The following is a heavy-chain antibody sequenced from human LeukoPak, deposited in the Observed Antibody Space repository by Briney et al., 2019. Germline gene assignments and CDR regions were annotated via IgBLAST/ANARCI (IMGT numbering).Heavy chain of an antibody. Sequence: GESLKISCKGSGYSFTSYWIGWVRQMPGKGLEWMGIIYAGDSDTRYSPSFQGQVTISADKSISTAYLQWSSLKASDTAMYYCARPRAKAAAGIGYWGQGTLVTVSS. D-gene: IGHD6-13*01. V-gene: IGHV5-51*01. CDR1: GYSFTSYW. CDR3: ARPRAKAAAGIGY. J-gene: IGHJ4*02. CDR2: IYAGDSDT.